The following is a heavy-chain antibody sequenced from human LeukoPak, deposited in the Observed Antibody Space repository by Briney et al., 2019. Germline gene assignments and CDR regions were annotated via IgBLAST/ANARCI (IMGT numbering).Heavy chain of an antibody. CDR2: TYYRSKWYS. CDR1: GDSVSSNSAA. J-gene: IGHJ4*02. CDR3: ARGWNNFDY. Sequence: SQTLSLTCAISGDSVSSNSAAWNWIRQSPSRGLEWLGRTYYRSKWYSDLGVSVKRRITINADTSRNQFSLQLDSVTPEDTAVYYCARGWNNFDYWGQGTLVTVSS. V-gene: IGHV6-1*01. D-gene: IGHD1/OR15-1a*01.